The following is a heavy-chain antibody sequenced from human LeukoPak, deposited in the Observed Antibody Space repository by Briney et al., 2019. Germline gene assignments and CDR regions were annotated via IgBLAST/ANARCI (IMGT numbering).Heavy chain of an antibody. J-gene: IGHJ4*02. V-gene: IGHV3-9*03. CDR1: GFTFDDYA. D-gene: IGHD5-18*01. CDR3: AKDSAAAMVIVGLDY. CDR2: VSWNSGSI. Sequence: GGSLRLSCAASGFTFDDYAMHWVRQAPGKGLEWVSGVSWNSGSIGYADSVKGRFTISRDNAKNSLYLQMNSLRAEDMALYYCAKDSAAAMVIVGLDYWGQGTLVTVSS.